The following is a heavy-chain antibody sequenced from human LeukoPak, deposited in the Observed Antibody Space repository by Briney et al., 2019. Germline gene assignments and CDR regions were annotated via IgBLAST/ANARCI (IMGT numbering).Heavy chain of an antibody. V-gene: IGHV4-34*01. Sequence: SETLSLTCAVYGGSFSGYYWSWIRQPPGKGLEWIGEINHSGSTNYNPSLKSRVTISVDTSKNQFSLKLSSVTAADTAVYYCARAGIVAVVAALFRRPNWFDPWGQGTLVTVSS. CDR3: ARAGIVAVVAALFRRPNWFDP. CDR1: GGSFSGYY. D-gene: IGHD2-15*01. CDR2: INHSGST. J-gene: IGHJ5*02.